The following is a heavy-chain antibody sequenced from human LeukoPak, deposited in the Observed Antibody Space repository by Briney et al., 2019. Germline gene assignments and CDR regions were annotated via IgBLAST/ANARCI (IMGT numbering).Heavy chain of an antibody. CDR2: INHSGST. J-gene: IGHJ4*02. D-gene: IGHD2-21*02. CDR3: ARPLSEMVTALAY. V-gene: IGHV4-34*01. Sequence: PSETLSLTCAVYGESFSGYFWTWMRQSPGKGLEWIGEINHSGSTKYNPSLKNRVTVSVDTSKNQFSLKMSSLTAADTAVYYCARPLSEMVTALAYWGQGNPVTVSS. CDR1: GESFSGYF.